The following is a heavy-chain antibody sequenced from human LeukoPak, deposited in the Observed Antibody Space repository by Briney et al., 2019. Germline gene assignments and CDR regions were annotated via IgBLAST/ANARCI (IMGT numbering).Heavy chain of an antibody. CDR1: GGSISSYY. CDR3: ARDSSGWIGAYYGMDV. D-gene: IGHD6-19*01. CDR2: IYYSGST. J-gene: IGHJ6*02. Sequence: SETLSLTCTVSGGSISSYYWSWIRQPPGKGLEWIGYIYYSGSTNYNPSLKSRVTISVDTSKNQFSLKLSSVTAADTAVYYRARDSSGWIGAYYGMDVWGQGTTVTVSS. V-gene: IGHV4-59*01.